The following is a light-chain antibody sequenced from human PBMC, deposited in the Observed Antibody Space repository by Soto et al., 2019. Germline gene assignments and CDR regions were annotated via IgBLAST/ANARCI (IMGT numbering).Light chain of an antibody. J-gene: IGLJ3*02. V-gene: IGLV1-51*01. CDR1: AFNIGTNY. CDR2: DNN. Sequence: QSVLTQPPSMSAAPGQTVTISCSGSAFNIGTNYVSWYQQVPGTAPKLLIYDNNKRPSGIPDRFTGSKSVTSATLDITGLQTGDEADYYCETWDFSLNTVVFGGGTKLTVL. CDR3: ETWDFSLNTVV.